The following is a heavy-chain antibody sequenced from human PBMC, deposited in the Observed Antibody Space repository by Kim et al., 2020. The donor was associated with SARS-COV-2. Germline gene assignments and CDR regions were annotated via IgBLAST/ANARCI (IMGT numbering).Heavy chain of an antibody. CDR1: GFTFSDSP. J-gene: IGHJ3*01. Sequence: GGSLRLSCAASGFTFSDSPMHWVRQASGKGLEWVGRIRSKANSYATSYAASVKGSFTISRDDSESTAFLQMNSLKTEDTAVYYCTRIPGTTVAFWDAFDV. CDR2: IRSKANSYAT. CDR3: TRIPGTTVAFWDAFDV. V-gene: IGHV3-73*01. D-gene: IGHD1-1*01.